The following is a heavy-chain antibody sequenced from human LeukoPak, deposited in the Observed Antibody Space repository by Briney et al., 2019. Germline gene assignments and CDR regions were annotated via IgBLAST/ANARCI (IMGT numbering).Heavy chain of an antibody. CDR3: ARVPGVVVPAARNWFDP. Sequence: PGGSLRLSCAASGFTFDDYGMSWVRQAPGKGLEWVSGITWNGDTTGYADSVKGRFTISRDNAKNSLYLQMNSLRAEDTAVYYCARVPGVVVPAARNWFDPWGQGTLVTVSS. CDR2: ITWNGDTT. D-gene: IGHD2-2*01. CDR1: GFTFDDYG. J-gene: IGHJ5*02. V-gene: IGHV3-20*04.